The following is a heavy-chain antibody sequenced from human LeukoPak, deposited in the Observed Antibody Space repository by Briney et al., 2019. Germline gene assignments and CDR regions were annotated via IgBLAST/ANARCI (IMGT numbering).Heavy chain of an antibody. Sequence: SVKVSCKASGGTFSSYAISWVRQAPGQGLEWMGGIIPIFGTANYAQKFQGRVTITADESTSTAYMELSSLRSEDTAVYYRARCILTGYYLYYGMDVWGQGTTVTVSS. V-gene: IGHV1-69*01. CDR3: ARCILTGYYLYYGMDV. CDR1: GGTFSSYA. D-gene: IGHD3-9*01. CDR2: IIPIFGTA. J-gene: IGHJ6*02.